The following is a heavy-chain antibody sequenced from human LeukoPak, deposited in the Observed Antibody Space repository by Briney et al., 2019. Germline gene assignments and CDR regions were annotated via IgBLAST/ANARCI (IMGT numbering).Heavy chain of an antibody. CDR2: ISGSGGST. D-gene: IGHD7-27*01. CDR3: AKSSGENWGYFDY. J-gene: IGHJ4*02. CDR1: GFTFSSYA. Sequence: GGSLRLSCAASGFTFSSYAMSWVRQAPGKGLEWVSAISGSGGSTYYADSVKGRFTISRDNSKNTLYLQMNSLKAEDTAVYYCAKSSGENWGYFDYWGQGTLVTVSS. V-gene: IGHV3-23*01.